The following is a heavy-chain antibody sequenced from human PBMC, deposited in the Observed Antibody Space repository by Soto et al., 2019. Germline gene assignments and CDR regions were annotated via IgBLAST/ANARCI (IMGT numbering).Heavy chain of an antibody. J-gene: IGHJ4*02. CDR1: GFAFISYG. CDR3: VRPGRNYWSGRYYFDF. V-gene: IGHV3-30*03. D-gene: IGHD3-3*01. Sequence: GGSLRLSCAASGFAFISYGIHLCRHSPWKGLEWVAVISYDGSNIFYADSVKGRFTISRDIPTNTLYLQMNSLRTEDTAVYYCVRPGRNYWSGRYYFDFWGQGTLVTVS. CDR2: ISYDGSNI.